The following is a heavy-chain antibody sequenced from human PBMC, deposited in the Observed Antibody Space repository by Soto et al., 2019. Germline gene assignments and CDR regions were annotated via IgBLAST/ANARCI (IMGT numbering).Heavy chain of an antibody. Sequence: GASGKVSCKASGYTFTSYAISWVRQAPGQGLEWMGWISACNGNTNYAQKFQGRVTITRDTSTSTAYMELSSLRSEDTAVYYCACSSTGPDYYYMDVWGKGTTVTVSS. J-gene: IGHJ6*03. CDR3: ACSSTGPDYYYMDV. CDR1: GYTFTSYA. D-gene: IGHD2-2*01. CDR2: ISACNGNT. V-gene: IGHV1-18*01.